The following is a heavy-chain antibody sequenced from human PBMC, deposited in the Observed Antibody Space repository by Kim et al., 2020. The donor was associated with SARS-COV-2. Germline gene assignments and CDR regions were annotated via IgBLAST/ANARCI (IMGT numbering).Heavy chain of an antibody. CDR2: IYPGDSDT. CDR3: ARKSAYYGSGSYYYAMDV. J-gene: IGHJ6*02. D-gene: IGHD3-10*01. CDR1: GYSFTNYW. V-gene: IGHV5-51*01. Sequence: GESLKISCKGSGYSFTNYWIGWVRQMPGKGLEWMGIIYPGDSDTRYSPSFQGQVTISADKSISTAYLQWSSLKASDTAMYYCARKSAYYGSGSYYYAMDVWGQGTTVTVSS.